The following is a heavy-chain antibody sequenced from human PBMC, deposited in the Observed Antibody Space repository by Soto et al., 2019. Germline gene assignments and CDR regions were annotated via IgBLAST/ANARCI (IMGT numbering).Heavy chain of an antibody. Sequence: GGSLRLSCAASGFTVSSNYMSWVRQAPGKGLEWVSVIYSGGSTYYADSVKGRFTISRDNSKNTLYLQMNSLRAEDTAVYYCARDGGYYYDSSGYYPNDAFDIWGQGTMVTVSS. CDR2: IYSGGST. V-gene: IGHV3-66*01. D-gene: IGHD3-22*01. J-gene: IGHJ3*02. CDR1: GFTVSSNY. CDR3: ARDGGYYYDSSGYYPNDAFDI.